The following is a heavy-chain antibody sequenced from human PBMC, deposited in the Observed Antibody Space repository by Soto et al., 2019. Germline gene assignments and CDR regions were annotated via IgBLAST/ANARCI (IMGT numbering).Heavy chain of an antibody. CDR1: GGSISISSYY. Sequence: SETLSLTCTVSGGSISISSYYWGCMRQPPGKGLEWIGSIYYSGSTYYNPSLKSRVTISVDTSKNQFSLKLSSVTAADTAVYYCARPVVVPPENWFDPWGQGTLVTVSS. CDR3: ARPVVVPPENWFDP. CDR2: IYYSGST. D-gene: IGHD2-2*01. J-gene: IGHJ5*02. V-gene: IGHV4-39*01.